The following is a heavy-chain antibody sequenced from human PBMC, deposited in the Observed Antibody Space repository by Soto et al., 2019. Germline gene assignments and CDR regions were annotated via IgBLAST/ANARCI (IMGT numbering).Heavy chain of an antibody. Sequence: EVQLVESGGGLVQPGRSLRLSCAASGFTFDDYAMHWVRQAPGTGLEWVSGISWNRGSIGYADSVKGRFTISRDNAKNSLYLQMNSLRAEDTALYYCAKDSSSWYGSLDYWGQGTLVTVSS. J-gene: IGHJ4*02. D-gene: IGHD6-13*01. CDR3: AKDSSSWYGSLDY. CDR2: ISWNRGSI. V-gene: IGHV3-9*01. CDR1: GFTFDDYA.